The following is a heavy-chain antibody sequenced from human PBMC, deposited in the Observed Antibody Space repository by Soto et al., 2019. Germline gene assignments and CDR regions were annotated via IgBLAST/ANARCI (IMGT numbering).Heavy chain of an antibody. CDR3: ARSRFTGTYYGRFLEY. V-gene: IGHV3-53*01. CDR1: VFTVSSSY. CDR2: LYTGTDT. Sequence: PXGSLRLSCAASVFTVSSSYLTCVRHSPGKGLEWVAILYTGTDTVYADSVKGRFTISRDSSKNTLYLQMHSLRAEDTAMYFCARSRFTGTYYGRFLEYWGQGSLVTVSS. J-gene: IGHJ4*02. D-gene: IGHD1-26*01.